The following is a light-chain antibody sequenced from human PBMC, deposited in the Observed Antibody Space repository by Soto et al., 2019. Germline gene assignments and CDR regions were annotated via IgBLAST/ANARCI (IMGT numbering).Light chain of an antibody. CDR3: QQYDSSSPWT. J-gene: IGKJ1*01. CDR2: KAS. Sequence: DIQMTQSPSTLSASVGDRVTITYRASQIISSWLARYQQKPGRAPKLLIYKASRLETGVPSRFSGSGSGTVFTLIISSLQPDDFASYYCQQYDSSSPWTFGQGTKVEIK. CDR1: QIISSW. V-gene: IGKV1-5*03.